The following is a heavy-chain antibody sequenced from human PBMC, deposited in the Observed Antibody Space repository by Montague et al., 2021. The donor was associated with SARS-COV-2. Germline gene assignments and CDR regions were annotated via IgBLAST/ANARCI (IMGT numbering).Heavy chain of an antibody. V-gene: IGHV4-34*01. CDR2: VNFRGRT. Sequence: SETLSLTCVVYGGSFNDFYWSWIRQPPGKGLEWIGEVNFRGRTNYNSSLKSRATVSVDKSNNHFSLRLSSVTAAATAVYYCERFPHGSGCYSADYDYGMDVWGQGTPVTVSS. J-gene: IGHJ6*02. CDR1: GGSFNDFY. CDR3: ERFPHGSGCYSADYDYGMDV. D-gene: IGHD3-10*01.